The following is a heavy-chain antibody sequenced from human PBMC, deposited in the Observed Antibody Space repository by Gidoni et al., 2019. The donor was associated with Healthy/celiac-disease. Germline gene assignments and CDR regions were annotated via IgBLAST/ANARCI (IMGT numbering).Heavy chain of an antibody. V-gene: IGHV1-2*02. CDR2: INPNSGGT. Sequence: MGWINPNSGGTNYAQKFQGRVTMTRDTSISTAYMELSRLRSDDTAVYYCASLTQGTPHDYWGQGTLVTVSS. J-gene: IGHJ4*02. CDR3: ASLTQGTPHDY. D-gene: IGHD3-10*01.